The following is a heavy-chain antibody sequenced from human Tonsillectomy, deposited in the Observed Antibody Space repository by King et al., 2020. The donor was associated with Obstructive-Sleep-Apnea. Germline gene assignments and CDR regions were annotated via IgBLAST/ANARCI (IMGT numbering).Heavy chain of an antibody. Sequence: VQLVESGGGLVQPGSSLRLSCAASGVTFDDYAMHCGRQAPGKGLEWGSVISWNSGSIVYAVSVKGRFTLSRDNAKNSLDLQMNSLRAEDTALYYCAKDATGYSSSWPNWFDPWGQGTLVTVSS. CDR2: ISWNSGSI. CDR3: AKDATGYSSSWPNWFDP. J-gene: IGHJ5*02. V-gene: IGHV3-9*01. CDR1: GVTFDDYA. D-gene: IGHD6-13*01.